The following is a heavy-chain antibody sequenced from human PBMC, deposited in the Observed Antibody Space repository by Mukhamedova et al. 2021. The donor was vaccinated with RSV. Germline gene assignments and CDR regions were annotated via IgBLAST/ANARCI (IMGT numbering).Heavy chain of an antibody. J-gene: IGHJ4*02. D-gene: IGHD3-9*01. Sequence: IGEINHSGSTNYNPSLKSRVTISVDTSKNQFSLKLSSVTAADTAVYYCARGRQQGLRYFYYWGQGTLVTVSS. V-gene: IGHV4-34*01. CDR2: INHSGST. CDR3: ARGRQQGLRYFYY.